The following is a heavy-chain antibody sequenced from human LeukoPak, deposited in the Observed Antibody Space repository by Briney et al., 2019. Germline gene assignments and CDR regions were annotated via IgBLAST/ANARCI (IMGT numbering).Heavy chain of an antibody. V-gene: IGHV4-34*01. CDR3: ARHRGYGSGSYFDY. D-gene: IGHD3-10*01. CDR1: GGSFSDDY. J-gene: IGHJ4*02. CDR2: INHSGST. Sequence: PSETLSLTCAVYGGSFSDDYWSWIRQPPGKELEWIGEINHSGSTNYNPSLKSRVTISVDTSKNQFSLKLSSVTAADTAVYYCARHRGYGSGSYFDYWGQGTLVTVSS.